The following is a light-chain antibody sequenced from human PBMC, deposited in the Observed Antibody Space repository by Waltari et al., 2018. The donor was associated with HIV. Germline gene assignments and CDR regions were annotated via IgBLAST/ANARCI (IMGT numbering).Light chain of an antibody. CDR3: HQYNNFPWT. CDR2: NTS. CDR1: QSINIW. Sequence: DVQMTQSPSTLSASVGDRVTITCRASQSINIWLAWYQQKPGRAPKLLIYNTSNLGSGVPSRFSGGGSGTEFSLTINSLQPDDSASYYCHQYNNFPWTFGQGTKVEI. V-gene: IGKV1-5*03. J-gene: IGKJ1*01.